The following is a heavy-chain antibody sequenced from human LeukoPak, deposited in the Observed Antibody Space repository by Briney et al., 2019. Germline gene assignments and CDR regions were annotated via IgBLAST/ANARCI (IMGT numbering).Heavy chain of an antibody. Sequence: SETLSLTCTVSGGSISSYYWSWIRQPPGKGLEWIGSIYYSGSTYYNPSLKSRVTISVDTSKNQFSLKLSSVTAADTAVYYCASPNYYDSSGPEYFQHWGQGTLVTVSS. D-gene: IGHD3-22*01. CDR1: GGSISSYY. CDR2: IYYSGST. CDR3: ASPNYYDSSGPEYFQH. V-gene: IGHV4-59*05. J-gene: IGHJ1*01.